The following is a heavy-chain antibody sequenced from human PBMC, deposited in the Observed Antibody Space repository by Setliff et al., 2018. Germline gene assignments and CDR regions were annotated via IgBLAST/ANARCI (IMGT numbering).Heavy chain of an antibody. CDR3: SRLVRFCTRTACQRLSGGEF. J-gene: IGHJ4*02. CDR1: GYTFNDYG. CDR2: ISPHTGNT. D-gene: IGHD2-8*01. V-gene: IGHV1-18*01. Sequence: VASVKVSCKTSGYTFNDYGIAWVQQAPGQGLEGMGWISPHTGNTYYTPKLHGRVTLTTDTSARTAYMELRSLASDDTAVYYCSRLVRFCTRTACQRLSGGEFWGQGTLVTVSS.